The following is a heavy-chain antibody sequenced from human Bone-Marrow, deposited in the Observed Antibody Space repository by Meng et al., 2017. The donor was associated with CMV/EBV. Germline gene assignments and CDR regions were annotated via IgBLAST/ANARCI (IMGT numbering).Heavy chain of an antibody. D-gene: IGHD3-3*01. CDR2: IIPILGIA. Sequence: SVKVSCKASGGTLSSYAISWVRQAPGQGLEWMGGIIPILGIANYAQKFQGRVTITADKSTSTAYMELSSLRSEDTAVYYCARPEDDFWSGYGRNYYYYGMDVWGQGTAVTVSS. V-gene: IGHV1-69*10. CDR1: GGTLSSYA. J-gene: IGHJ6*02. CDR3: ARPEDDFWSGYGRNYYYYGMDV.